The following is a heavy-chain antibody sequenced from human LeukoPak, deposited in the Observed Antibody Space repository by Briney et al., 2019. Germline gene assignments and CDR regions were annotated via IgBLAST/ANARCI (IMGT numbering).Heavy chain of an antibody. V-gene: IGHV1-8*03. D-gene: IGHD2/OR15-2a*01. CDR2: MNPNSGNT. J-gene: IGHJ3*02. Sequence: GASVKVSCKASGYTFTSYDINWVRQATGQGLEWMGWMNPNSGNTGYAQKFQGRVTITRNTSISTAYMELSSLRSEDTAVYYCAISLSSDAFDIWGQGTMVTVSS. CDR3: AISLSSDAFDI. CDR1: GYTFTSYD.